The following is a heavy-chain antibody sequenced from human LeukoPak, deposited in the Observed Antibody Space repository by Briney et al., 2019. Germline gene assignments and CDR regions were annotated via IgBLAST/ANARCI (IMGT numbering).Heavy chain of an antibody. CDR1: GGSISSYY. D-gene: IGHD3-22*01. J-gene: IGHJ3*02. Sequence: PSDTLSLTCTVSGGSISSYYWSWIRQPPGKGLEGIGYIYYSGSTNYNPSLKSRVTISVDTSKNQFSLKLSSVTAEDTAVYYRAREVAPYDSSGYYLRKGAFDIWGQGTMVTVSS. CDR3: AREVAPYDSSGYYLRKGAFDI. V-gene: IGHV4-59*01. CDR2: IYYSGST.